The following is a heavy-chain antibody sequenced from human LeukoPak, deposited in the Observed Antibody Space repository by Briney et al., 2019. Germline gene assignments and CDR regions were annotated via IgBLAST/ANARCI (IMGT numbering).Heavy chain of an antibody. J-gene: IGHJ4*02. CDR2: IYYSGST. CDR1: GGSISSSSYY. CDR3: ARHRSRKNHIVVVVAASTSGAYDY. Sequence: SETLSLTCTVSGGSISSSSYYWGWIRQPPGKGLEWIGSIYYSGSTYYNPSLKSRVTISVDTSKNQFSLKLSSVTVADTAVYYCARHRSRKNHIVVVVAASTSGAYDYWGQGTLVTVSS. V-gene: IGHV4-39*01. D-gene: IGHD2-15*01.